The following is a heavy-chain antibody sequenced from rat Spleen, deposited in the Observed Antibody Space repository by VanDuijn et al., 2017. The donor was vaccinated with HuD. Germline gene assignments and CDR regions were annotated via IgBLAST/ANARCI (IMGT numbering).Heavy chain of an antibody. CDR3: TAASNEY. CDR1: GFTFSNAA. D-gene: IGHD3-1*01. V-gene: IGHV10-5*01. CDR2: IRTKPNYYAT. J-gene: IGHJ2*01. Sequence: VQLVESGGGLVQPNESLKISCAASGFTFSNAAMYWVRQAPGKGLECVARIRTKPNYYATYYTDSVKGRFTISRDDSKNMVYLQMENLKTEDTAMYYCTAASNEYWGQGVMVTVSS.